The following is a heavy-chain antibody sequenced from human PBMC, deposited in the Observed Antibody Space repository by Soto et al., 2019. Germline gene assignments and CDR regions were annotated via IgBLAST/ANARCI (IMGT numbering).Heavy chain of an antibody. CDR1: GYTFTSYD. V-gene: IGHV1-8*01. CDR2: MNPNSGNT. CDR3: ARELVVVPADIANDC. D-gene: IGHD2-2*01. J-gene: IGHJ4*02. Sequence: ASVKVSCKASGYTFTSYDIKWVRQATGHGLEWMGWMNPNSGNTGYAQKFQGRVTMTRNTSISTAYMELSSLRSEHTAVYYCARELVVVPADIANDCWGQGTRVSVSS.